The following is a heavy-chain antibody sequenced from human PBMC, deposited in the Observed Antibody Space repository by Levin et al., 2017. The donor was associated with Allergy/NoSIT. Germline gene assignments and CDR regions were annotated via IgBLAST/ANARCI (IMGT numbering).Heavy chain of an antibody. D-gene: IGHD2-2*01. J-gene: IGHJ6*03. CDR1: GGSFSGYY. Sequence: SQTLSLTCAVYGGSFSGYYWSWIRQPPGKGLEWIGEINHSGSTNYNPSLKSRVTISVDTSKNQFSLKLSSVTAADTAVYYCARRGRKGLLSRYMDVWGKGTTVTVSS. CDR2: INHSGST. V-gene: IGHV4-34*01. CDR3: ARRGRKGLLSRYMDV.